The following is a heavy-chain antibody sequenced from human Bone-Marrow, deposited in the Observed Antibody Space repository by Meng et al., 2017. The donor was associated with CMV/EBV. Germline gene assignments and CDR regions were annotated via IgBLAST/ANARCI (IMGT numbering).Heavy chain of an antibody. Sequence: GGSLRLSCAVSGFTFSSDAMNWVRQAPGKGLEWVSVIYSGGSTYYADSVKGRFTISRDNSKNTLYLQMNSLRAEDTAVYYCARAEERDYGMDVWGQGTTVTVSS. CDR3: ARAEERDYGMDV. CDR1: GFTFSSDA. CDR2: IYSGGST. V-gene: IGHV3-53*01. J-gene: IGHJ6*02.